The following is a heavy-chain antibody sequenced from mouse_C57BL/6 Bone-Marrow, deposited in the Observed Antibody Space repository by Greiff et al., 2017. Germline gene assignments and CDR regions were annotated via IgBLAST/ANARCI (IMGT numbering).Heavy chain of an antibody. CDR3: ATPLITTVVEGAMDY. CDR2: IYPGDGDT. D-gene: IGHD1-1*01. Sequence: QVQLQQSGPELVKPGASVKISCKASGYAFSSSWMNWVKQRPGKGLEWIGRIYPGDGDTNYNGKFKGKATLTADKSSSTAYMQLSSLTSEDSAVYFCATPLITTVVEGAMDYWGQGTSVTVSS. CDR1: GYAFSSSW. J-gene: IGHJ4*01. V-gene: IGHV1-82*01.